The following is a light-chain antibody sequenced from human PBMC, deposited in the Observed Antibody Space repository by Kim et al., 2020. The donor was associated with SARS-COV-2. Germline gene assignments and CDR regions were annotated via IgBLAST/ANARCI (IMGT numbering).Light chain of an antibody. CDR1: QSVNSN. CDR2: GAS. Sequence: EIVMAQSPATLSVSPGERATLSCRASQSVNSNLAWYQQKPGQAPRLLIYGASARATGIPARFSGSGSGTEFTLTISSLQSEDFAVYYCQQYNNWPPMYTFGQGTKLEI. J-gene: IGKJ2*01. V-gene: IGKV3-15*01. CDR3: QQYNNWPPMYT.